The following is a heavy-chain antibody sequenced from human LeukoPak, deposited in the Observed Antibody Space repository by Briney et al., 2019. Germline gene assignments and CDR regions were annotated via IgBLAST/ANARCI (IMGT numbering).Heavy chain of an antibody. J-gene: IGHJ3*02. CDR1: GFTFSSYA. CDR3: AMSYSSSSVVAFDI. V-gene: IGHV3-23*01. CDR2: ISGSGGST. D-gene: IGHD6-6*01. Sequence: GGSLRLSCVASGFTFSSYAINWVRQVPGKGLEWVSAISGSGGSTFYVDSVKGRFTISRDNSKNTLYLRMNSLRAEDTAVYYCAMSYSSSSVVAFDIWGQGTMVTVSS.